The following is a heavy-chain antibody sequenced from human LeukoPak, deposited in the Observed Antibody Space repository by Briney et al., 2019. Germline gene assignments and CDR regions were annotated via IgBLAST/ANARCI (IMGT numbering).Heavy chain of an antibody. CDR1: GFTFSASG. J-gene: IGHJ5*02. D-gene: IGHD5-12*01. CDR2: IRDDGTNE. V-gene: IGHV3-30*02. Sequence: GGSLRLSCAASGFTFSASGMNWVRQAPGQGLEGVAFIRDDGTNEYYTDSVKGRFTISRDNSKNTLYLQMNSLRAEDTAVYYCAKDRGYDWRGYGRSENWFDPWGQGTLVTVSS. CDR3: AKDRGYDWRGYGRSENWFDP.